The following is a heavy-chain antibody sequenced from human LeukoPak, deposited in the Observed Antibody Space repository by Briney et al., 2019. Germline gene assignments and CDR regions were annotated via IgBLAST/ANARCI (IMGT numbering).Heavy chain of an antibody. Sequence: GGSLRLSCAASGFTFSSYAMRGGRQAPGRGVGWVSAISGSGGSTYYADSVKGRFTISRDNSKNTLYLQMNSLRAEDTAVYYCAKDLMVVTAIPYYWGQGTLVTVSS. CDR2: ISGSGGST. CDR3: AKDLMVVTAIPYY. D-gene: IGHD2-21*02. CDR1: GFTFSSYA. V-gene: IGHV3-23*01. J-gene: IGHJ4*02.